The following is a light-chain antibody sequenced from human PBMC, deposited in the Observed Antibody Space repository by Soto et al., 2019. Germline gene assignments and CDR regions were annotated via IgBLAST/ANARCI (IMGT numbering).Light chain of an antibody. J-gene: IGKJ3*01. CDR1: QGITND. Sequence: DIQLTQSPSFLSASVGDRVTITCRASQGITNDLAWYQQKPGKAPKLLIYAASSLQRGVPSTYSSSEVGTEFSLRISSLPHEDFATYFCQQFNSDLFTFGPGTTVDFK. CDR3: QQFNSDLFT. CDR2: AAS. V-gene: IGKV1-9*01.